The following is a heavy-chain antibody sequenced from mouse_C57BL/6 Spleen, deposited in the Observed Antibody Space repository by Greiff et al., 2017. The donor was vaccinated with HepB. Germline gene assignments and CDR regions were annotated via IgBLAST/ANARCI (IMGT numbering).Heavy chain of an antibody. CDR3: ARSYYGSLAWFAY. J-gene: IGHJ3*01. Sequence: EVQLQQSGPELVKPGASVKISCKASGYTFTDYYMNWVKQSHGKSLEWIGDINPNNGGTSYNQKFKGKATLTVDKSSSAAYMALRSLTSEDSAVYYCARSYYGSLAWFAYWGQGTLVTVSA. CDR2: INPNNGGT. CDR1: GYTFTDYY. D-gene: IGHD1-1*01. V-gene: IGHV1-26*01.